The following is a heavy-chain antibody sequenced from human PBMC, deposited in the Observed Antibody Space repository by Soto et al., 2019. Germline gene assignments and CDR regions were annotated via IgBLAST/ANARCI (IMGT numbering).Heavy chain of an antibody. CDR1: GFTFSDYY. Sequence: GGSLRLSCAASGFTFSDYYMSWIRQAPGKGLEWVSYISSSGSTIYYADSVKGRFTISRDNAKNSLYLQMNSLRAEDTAVYYCARLTYYDFWSGYSNWFDPWGQGTLVTVSS. CDR2: ISSSGSTI. D-gene: IGHD3-3*01. CDR3: ARLTYYDFWSGYSNWFDP. V-gene: IGHV3-11*01. J-gene: IGHJ5*02.